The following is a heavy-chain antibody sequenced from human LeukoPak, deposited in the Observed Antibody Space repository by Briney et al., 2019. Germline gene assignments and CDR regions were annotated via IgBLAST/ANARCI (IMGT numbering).Heavy chain of an antibody. V-gene: IGHV3-49*04. CDR3: TRELLWFGESRESGYMDV. J-gene: IGHJ6*03. CDR1: GFIFGDYA. D-gene: IGHD3-10*01. Sequence: PGGSLRLSCTASGFIFGDYAMSWVRQAPGKGLKWVGFIRGKGYGGTTEYAASVEGRFTISRDDSKSIAYLQMNSLKTEDTAIYYYTRELLWFGESRESGYMDVWGKGTTVTISS. CDR2: IRGKGYGGTT.